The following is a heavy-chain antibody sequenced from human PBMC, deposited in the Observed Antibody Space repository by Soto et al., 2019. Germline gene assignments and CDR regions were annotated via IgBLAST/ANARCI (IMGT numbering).Heavy chain of an antibody. CDR2: ISSSSSTI. D-gene: IGHD5-12*01. J-gene: IGHJ4*02. CDR1: GFTFSSYS. V-gene: IGHV3-48*02. CDR3: ARDNSRDGYNTRSPDY. Sequence: EVQLVESGGGLVQPGGSLRLSCAASGFTFSSYSMNWVRQAPGKGLEWVSYISSSSSTIYYADSVKGRFTISRDNAKNTLYLQMNSLRDEDTAVYYCARDNSRDGYNTRSPDYWGQGTLVTVSS.